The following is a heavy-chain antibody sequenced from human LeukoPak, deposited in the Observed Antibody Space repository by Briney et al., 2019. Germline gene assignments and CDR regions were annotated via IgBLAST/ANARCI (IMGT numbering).Heavy chain of an antibody. Sequence: SETLSLTCTVSGGSINNDYWSWIRQPAGKGLEWIGRIYSSGSTNYNPSLKSRVTMSVDTSKNHFSLKLSSVTAADTAVYYCARDRYDRVYNWFDPWGQGTLVTVSS. V-gene: IGHV4-4*07. CDR1: GGSINNDY. CDR2: IYSSGST. J-gene: IGHJ5*02. CDR3: ARDRYDRVYNWFDP. D-gene: IGHD3-16*01.